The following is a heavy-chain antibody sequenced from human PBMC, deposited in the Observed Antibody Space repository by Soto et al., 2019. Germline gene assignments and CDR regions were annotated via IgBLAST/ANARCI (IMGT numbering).Heavy chain of an antibody. CDR1: GYTFTSYD. CDR3: ARGVTYSSSSYYYYYMDV. CDR2: MNPNSGNT. V-gene: IGHV1-8*01. Sequence: QVQLVQSGAEVKKPGASVKVSCKASGYTFTSYDINWVRQATGQGLEWMGWMNPNSGNTGYAQKFQGRVTMIRNTSISTAYMELSSLRSEDTAVYYCARGVTYSSSSYYYYYMDVWGKGTTVTVSS. D-gene: IGHD6-6*01. J-gene: IGHJ6*03.